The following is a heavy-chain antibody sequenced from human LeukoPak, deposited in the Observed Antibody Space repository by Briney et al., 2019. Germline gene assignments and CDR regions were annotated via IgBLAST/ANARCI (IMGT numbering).Heavy chain of an antibody. CDR1: GGSISSGDYY. J-gene: IGHJ4*02. CDR3: ARQQTSDYDYVWGSYRPYYFDY. CDR2: IYYSGST. Sequence: SETLSLTCTVSGGSISSGDYYWSWIRQPPGKGLEWIGYIYYSGSTYYNPSLKSRVTISVDTSKNQFSLKLSSVTAADTAVYYCARQQTSDYDYVWGSYRPYYFDYWGQGTLVTVSS. D-gene: IGHD3-16*02. V-gene: IGHV4-30-4*01.